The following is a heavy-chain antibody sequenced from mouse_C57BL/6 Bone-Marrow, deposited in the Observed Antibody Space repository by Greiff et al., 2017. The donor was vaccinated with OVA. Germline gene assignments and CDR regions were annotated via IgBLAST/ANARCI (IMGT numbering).Heavy chain of an antibody. J-gene: IGHJ2*01. CDR3: ARSNYGRRFDY. Sequence: VKLQQSGAELVRPGTSVKMSCKASGYTFTNYWIGWAKQRPGHGLEWIGDIYPGGGYTNYNEKFKGKATLTADKSSSTAYMQFSSLTSEDSAIYYCARSNYGRRFDYWGQGTTLTVSS. D-gene: IGHD1-1*01. CDR2: IYPGGGYT. CDR1: GYTFTNYW. V-gene: IGHV1-63*01.